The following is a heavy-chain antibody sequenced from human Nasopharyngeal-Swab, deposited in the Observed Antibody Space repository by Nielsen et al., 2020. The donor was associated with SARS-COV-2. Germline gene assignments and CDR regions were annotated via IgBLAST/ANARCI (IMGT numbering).Heavy chain of an antibody. CDR2: INRSGST. V-gene: IGHV4-34*01. D-gene: IGHD3-22*01. CDR1: GGSFSGYY. J-gene: IGHJ4*02. CDR3: ARFSDSSGYYTYYFDY. Sequence: SQTLSLTCAVYGGSFSGYYWSWIRQPPGKGLEWIGEINRSGSTNYNPSLKSRVTISVDTSKNQFSLKLSSVTAADTAVYYRARFSDSSGYYTYYFDYWGQGTLVTVSS.